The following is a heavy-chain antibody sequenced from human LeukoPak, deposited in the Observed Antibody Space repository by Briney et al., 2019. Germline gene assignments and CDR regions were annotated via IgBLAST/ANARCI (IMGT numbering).Heavy chain of an antibody. D-gene: IGHD1-26*01. Sequence: GGSLRLSCAASGFTFSSYSMNWVRQAPGKGLEWVSSISSSSSYIYYADSVKGRFTISRDNAKNSLYLQMNSLRAEDTAVYYCARRLGSYPFDYWGQGTLVTVSS. CDR1: GFTFSSYS. J-gene: IGHJ4*02. CDR3: ARRLGSYPFDY. V-gene: IGHV3-21*01. CDR2: ISSSSSYI.